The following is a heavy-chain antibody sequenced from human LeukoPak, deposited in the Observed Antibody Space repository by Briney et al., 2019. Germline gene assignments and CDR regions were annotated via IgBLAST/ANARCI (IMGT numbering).Heavy chain of an antibody. CDR1: GGTFSGYY. D-gene: IGHD3-10*01. J-gene: IGHJ4*02. CDR3: ARHDLADSDGSGSYPDY. V-gene: IGHV4-34*01. CDR2: INHSGST. Sequence: SETLSLTCAVYGGTFSGYYWSWIRQPPGKGLEWIGEINHSGSTNYNPSLKSRVTISVDTSKNQFSLKLSSVTAADTAVYYCARHDLADSDGSGSYPDYWGQGTLVTVSS.